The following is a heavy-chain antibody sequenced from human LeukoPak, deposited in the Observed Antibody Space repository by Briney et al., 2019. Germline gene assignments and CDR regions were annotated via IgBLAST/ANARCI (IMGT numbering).Heavy chain of an antibody. CDR3: ARGLGHLAPGGY. CDR1: GFTFSSYD. J-gene: IGHJ4*02. D-gene: IGHD3-10*01. V-gene: IGHV3-13*01. Sequence: GGSLRLSCAASGFTFSSYDMHWVRQVTGKGLEWVSAIGTAGDTYYPGSVKGRFTISRENAKNSLYLQMNSLRAGDTAVYYCARGLGHLAPGGYWGQGTLVTVSS. CDR2: IGTAGDT.